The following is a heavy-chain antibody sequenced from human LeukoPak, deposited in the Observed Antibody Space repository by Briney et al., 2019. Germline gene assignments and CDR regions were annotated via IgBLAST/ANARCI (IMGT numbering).Heavy chain of an antibody. CDR3: ARGYYYDSSGYYPDFDY. J-gene: IGHJ4*02. CDR2: IWYDGSNK. CDR1: GFTFSSYG. Sequence: PGGSLRLSCAASGFTFSSYGMHWVRQAPGKGLEWVAVIWYDGSNKYYADSVKGRFTISRDNSKNTLYLQMNSLRAEDTAVYYCARGYYYDSSGYYPDFDYWGQGTLVTVSS. V-gene: IGHV3-33*08. D-gene: IGHD3-22*01.